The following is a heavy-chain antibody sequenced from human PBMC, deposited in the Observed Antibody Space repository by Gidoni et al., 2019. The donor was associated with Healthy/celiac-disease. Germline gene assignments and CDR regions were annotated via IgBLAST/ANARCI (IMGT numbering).Heavy chain of an antibody. V-gene: IGHV4-61*01. CDR2: IYYSGST. D-gene: IGHD1-26*01. Sequence: QVQLQESGPGLVKPSETLSLTCTVSGGSVSSGSYYWSWIRQPPGQGLEWIGYIYYSGSTNYNPSLKSRVTISVDTSKNQFSLKLSSVTAADTAVHYCARGGSGSYFVYWGQGTLVTVSS. CDR1: GGSVSSGSYY. CDR3: ARGGSGSYFVY. J-gene: IGHJ4*02.